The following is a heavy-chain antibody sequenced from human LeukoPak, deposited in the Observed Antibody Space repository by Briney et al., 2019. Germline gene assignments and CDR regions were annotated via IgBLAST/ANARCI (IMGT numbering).Heavy chain of an antibody. CDR2: VYHTGST. CDR3: ASHYYASSGSLFDS. V-gene: IGHV4-38-2*01. D-gene: IGHD3-22*01. J-gene: IGHJ4*02. Sequence: PSETLSLTCAVSGYSIGSGYYWVWIRQPPGKGLAWIGSVYHTGSTYYHPSLKSRVTISLDTSKHQFSLRLASVTAADTALYYCASHYYASSGSLFDSWGRGSLVTVSS. CDR1: GYSIGSGYY.